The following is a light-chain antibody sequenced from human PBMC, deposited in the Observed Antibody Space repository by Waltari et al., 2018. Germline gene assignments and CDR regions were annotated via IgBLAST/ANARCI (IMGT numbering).Light chain of an antibody. Sequence: AIRITQSPSSLSASTGDRVTITCQASQGISSYLAWYQQKPGKAPKLLIYAASTLQSGVPSRFSGSGSGTDFTLTISCLQSEDFATYYCQQYYSYPNTFGPGTKVDIK. J-gene: IGKJ3*01. V-gene: IGKV1-8*01. CDR3: QQYYSYPNT. CDR2: AAS. CDR1: QGISSY.